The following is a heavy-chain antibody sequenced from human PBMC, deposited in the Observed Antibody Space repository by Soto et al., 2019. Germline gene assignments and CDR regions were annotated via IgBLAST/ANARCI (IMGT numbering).Heavy chain of an antibody. V-gene: IGHV3-15*01. CDR1: GFTFSRAW. J-gene: IGHJ6*02. CDR2: IKSKTDGGTT. CDR3: TTDTKCSNGVCYPNYYGMDV. D-gene: IGHD2-8*01. Sequence: EVQLVESGGGLVKPGGSLRLSCAASGFTFSRAWMSWVRQAPGKGLEWVGRIKSKTDGGTTDYAPPVKGRFTISRDDSKHTLYLQMNSLKTEDTAASYCTTDTKCSNGVCYPNYYGMDVWGQGTTVTVSS.